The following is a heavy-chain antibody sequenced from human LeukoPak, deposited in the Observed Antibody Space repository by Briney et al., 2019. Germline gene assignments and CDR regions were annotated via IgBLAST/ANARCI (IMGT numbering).Heavy chain of an antibody. V-gene: IGHV4-38-2*02. J-gene: IGHJ4*02. CDR1: GFTFSDYT. Sequence: GSLRLSCAASGFTFSDYTMNWVRQAPGKGLEWIGSIYHSGSTYYNPSLKSRVTISVDTSKNQFSLKLSSVTAADTAVYYCAREPSTVTRIFDYWGQGTLVTVSS. CDR2: IYHSGST. CDR3: AREPSTVTRIFDY. D-gene: IGHD4-17*01.